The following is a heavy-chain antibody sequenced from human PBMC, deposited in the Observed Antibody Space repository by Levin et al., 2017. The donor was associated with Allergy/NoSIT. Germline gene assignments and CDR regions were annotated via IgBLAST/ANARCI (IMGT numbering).Heavy chain of an antibody. CDR2: IYYSGST. CDR3: ARTPIYGDYFDY. V-gene: IGHV4-31*03. J-gene: IGHJ4*02. CDR1: GGSISSGGYY. D-gene: IGHD4-17*01. Sequence: SETLSLTCTVSGGSISSGGYYWSWIRQHPGTGLEWIGYIYYSGSTYYNPSLKSRVTISVDTSKNQFSLKLSSVTAADTAVYYCARTPIYGDYFDYWGQGTLVTVSS.